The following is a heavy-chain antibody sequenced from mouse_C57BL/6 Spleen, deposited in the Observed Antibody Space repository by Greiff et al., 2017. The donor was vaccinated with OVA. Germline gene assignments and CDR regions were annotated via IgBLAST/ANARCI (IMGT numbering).Heavy chain of an antibody. D-gene: IGHD1-1*01. J-gene: IGHJ4*01. V-gene: IGHV1-53*01. CDR2: INPSNGGT. CDR3: ARSITTVVATGNYYAMDY. CDR1: GYTFTSYW. Sequence: QVQLQQPGTELVKPGASVKLSCKASGYTFTSYWMHWVKQRPGQGLEWIGNINPSNGGTNYNEKFKSKATLTVDKSSSTAYMQLSSLTSEDSAVYYCARSITTVVATGNYYAMDYWGQGTSVTVSS.